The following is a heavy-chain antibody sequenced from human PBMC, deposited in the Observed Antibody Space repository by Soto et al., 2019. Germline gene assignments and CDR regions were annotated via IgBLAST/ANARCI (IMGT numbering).Heavy chain of an antibody. V-gene: IGHV4-39*01. D-gene: IGHD3-22*01. CDR3: ARPRVSDSSGYRTLFFDY. Sequence: SETLSLTCSGSGRSISSSSYYWGWIRQPPGKGLEWIGSIYYSGSTYYNPSLKSRVTISVDTSKNQFSLKLSSVTAADTAVYYCARPRVSDSSGYRTLFFDYWGQGTLVTVSS. J-gene: IGHJ4*02. CDR1: GRSISSSSYY. CDR2: IYYSGST.